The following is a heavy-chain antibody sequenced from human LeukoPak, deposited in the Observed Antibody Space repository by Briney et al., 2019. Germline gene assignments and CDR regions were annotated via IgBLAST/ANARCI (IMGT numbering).Heavy chain of an antibody. Sequence: ASVKVSCKASGYTFTSYFMNWVRQAPGQGLEWMGIINPTGGSTSYAQKFQGRLTMTRDTSTGTVYMDLSSLRAEDTAVYYCARIHLFLDRGLIRGVDFWGQGTLVSVSS. CDR2: INPTGGST. CDR1: GYTFTSYF. J-gene: IGHJ4*02. V-gene: IGHV1-46*01. D-gene: IGHD3-10*01. CDR3: ARIHLFLDRGLIRGVDF.